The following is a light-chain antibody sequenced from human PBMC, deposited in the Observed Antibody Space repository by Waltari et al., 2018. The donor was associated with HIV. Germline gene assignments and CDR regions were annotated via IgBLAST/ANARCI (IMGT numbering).Light chain of an antibody. Sequence: DIQMTQSPSSLSASVGVRVTITCRASQGISNYLTWYQQKPGKVPKLLIYAASTLPSGGPSRFSCSGSGTDFTLTISSLQPEDVATYYGQKYNSAPWTFGQGTKVEIK. CDR2: AAS. CDR1: QGISNY. J-gene: IGKJ1*01. CDR3: QKYNSAPWT. V-gene: IGKV1-27*01.